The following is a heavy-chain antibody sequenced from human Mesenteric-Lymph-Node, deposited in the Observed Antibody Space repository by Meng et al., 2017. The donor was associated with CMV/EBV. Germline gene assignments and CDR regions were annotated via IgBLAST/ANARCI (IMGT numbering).Heavy chain of an antibody. CDR2: ISYDGTNK. J-gene: IGHJ3*01. D-gene: IGHD2-2*02. CDR3: ERKYCSSTSCYTVMGAFDV. Sequence: GESLKISCAASGFTFSSYPMHWVRQAPGKGLEWVATISYDGTNKYYTDSVKGRFTISRDTSKNTLYLQVNSLTAEDTAVYYCERKYCSSTSCYTVMGAFDVWGQGTMVTVSS. V-gene: IGHV3-30-3*01. CDR1: GFTFSSYP.